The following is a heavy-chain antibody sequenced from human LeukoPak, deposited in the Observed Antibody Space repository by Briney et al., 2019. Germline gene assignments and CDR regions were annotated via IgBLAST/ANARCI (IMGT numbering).Heavy chain of an antibody. V-gene: IGHV4-4*07. CDR2: IYISGSP. CDR3: ARVSSSWYQDWYFDR. Sequence: SETLSLTCTVSDGSISSHDWTWIRQPAGKGLEWIGRIYISGSPNYNPSLKSRVTMSVDTSKNQFSLKLSSVTAADMAVYYCARVSSSWYQDWYFDRWGRGTLVTVSS. CDR1: DGSISSHD. D-gene: IGHD6-13*01. J-gene: IGHJ2*01.